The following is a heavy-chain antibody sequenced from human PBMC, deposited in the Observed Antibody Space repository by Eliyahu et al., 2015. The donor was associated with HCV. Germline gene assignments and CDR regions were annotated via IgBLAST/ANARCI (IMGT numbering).Heavy chain of an antibody. D-gene: IGHD6-19*01. J-gene: IGHJ2*01. CDR1: GFPFGDFA. Sequence: EVQLVESGGGLVQPGRSLRLSCAASGFPFGDFAMHWVRQPPGKGLEWVSGIGWNSGNIGYADSVKGRFTISRDNAKNSLFLQMNSLGPDDTALYYCAKDVRGWSNWYFDLWSRGTLVTVSA. CDR3: AKDVRGWSNWYFDL. V-gene: IGHV3-9*01. CDR2: IGWNSGNI.